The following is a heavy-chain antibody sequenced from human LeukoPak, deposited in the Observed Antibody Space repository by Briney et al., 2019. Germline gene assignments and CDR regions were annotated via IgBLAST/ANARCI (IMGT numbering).Heavy chain of an antibody. CDR3: ARGSSLGFDP. CDR2: IGSAGDT. J-gene: IGHJ5*02. D-gene: IGHD2-2*01. V-gene: IGHV3-13*04. CDR1: GFPFRTFD. Sequence: GGSLRLSRAASGFPFRTFDFHWVRQATGKGLEWVSSIGSAGDTYYPGSVKGRFTISRENAKNSSYLQMDSLRAADTALYFCARGSSLGFDPWGQGTLVTVSS.